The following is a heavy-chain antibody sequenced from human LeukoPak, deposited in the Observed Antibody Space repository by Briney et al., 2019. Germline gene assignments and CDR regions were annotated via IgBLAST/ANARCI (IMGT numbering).Heavy chain of an antibody. CDR3: ARGVPSPLDAFDI. J-gene: IGHJ3*02. CDR2: LYNSGST. CDR1: GGSISSYY. Sequence: PSQTLSLTCTVSGGSISSYYWNWMRQPPGKGLEWIGHLYNSGSTYYNPSLKSRLTISLDMSKNQLSLKLTSVTAADTAVYYCARGVPSPLDAFDIWGQGTTVTVSS. D-gene: IGHD3-10*01. V-gene: IGHV4-59*01.